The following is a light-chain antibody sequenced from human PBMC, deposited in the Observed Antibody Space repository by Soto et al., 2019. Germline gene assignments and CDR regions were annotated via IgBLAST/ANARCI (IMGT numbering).Light chain of an antibody. CDR3: SSYTSSLTRDV. J-gene: IGLJ1*01. CDR1: SSDVGGYNY. Sequence: QSALTQPASVSGSPGQSITISCTGTSSDVGGYNYVSWYQQHPGKAPKLMIYEVSNRPSGVSNRFSGSKSGNTASLTISGLQAEDEADYYCSSYTSSLTRDVFGTGTKLTVL. V-gene: IGLV2-14*01. CDR2: EVS.